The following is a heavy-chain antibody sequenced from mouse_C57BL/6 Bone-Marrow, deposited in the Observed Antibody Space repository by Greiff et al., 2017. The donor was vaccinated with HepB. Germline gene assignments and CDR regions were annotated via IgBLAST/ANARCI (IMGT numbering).Heavy chain of an antibody. CDR1: GYTFTNYW. CDR3: ARFGLYYFDY. Sequence: VQLQQSGAELVRPGTSVKMSCKASGYTFTNYWIGWAKQRPGHGLEWIGDIYPGGGYTNYNDKFKGKATLTADKSSSTAYMQFSSLTSEDSAIYYCARFGLYYFDYWGQGTTLTVSS. CDR2: IYPGGGYT. J-gene: IGHJ2*01. V-gene: IGHV1-63*01.